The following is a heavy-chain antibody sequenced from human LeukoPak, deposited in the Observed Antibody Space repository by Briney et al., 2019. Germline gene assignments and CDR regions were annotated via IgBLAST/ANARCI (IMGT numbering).Heavy chain of an antibody. CDR2: INPSGGST. CDR3: ARDDTAMASFDY. Sequence: ASVKVSSKASGYTFTSYYMHWVRQAPGQGLEWMGIINPSGGSTSYAQEFQGRVTMTRDTSTSTVYMELSSLRSEDTAVYYCARDDTAMASFDYWGQGTLVTVSS. V-gene: IGHV1-46*01. D-gene: IGHD5-18*01. J-gene: IGHJ4*02. CDR1: GYTFTSYY.